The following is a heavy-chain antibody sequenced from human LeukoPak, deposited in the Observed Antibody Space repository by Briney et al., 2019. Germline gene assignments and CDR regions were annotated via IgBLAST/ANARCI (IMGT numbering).Heavy chain of an antibody. J-gene: IGHJ4*02. CDR2: ISWNSGSI. V-gene: IGHV3-9*01. CDR3: AKALGYCSGGSCEGYDY. D-gene: IGHD2-15*01. CDR1: GFTFDDYA. Sequence: GRSPRLSCAASGFTFDDYAMHWVRQAPGKGLEWVSGISWNSGSIGYADSVKGRFTISRDNAKNSLYLQMNSLRAEDTALYYCAKALGYCSGGSCEGYDYWGQGTLVTVSS.